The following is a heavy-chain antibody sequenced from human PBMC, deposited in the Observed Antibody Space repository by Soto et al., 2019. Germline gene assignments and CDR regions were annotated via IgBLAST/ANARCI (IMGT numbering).Heavy chain of an antibody. Sequence: EVQLVESGGGLVQPGGSLRLSCAASGFTVSSNYMSWVRQAPEKGLEWVSVIFSGGSTYYADSVKGRFTISRDNSTNTLYLQMHSLRSEDTAVYYCARDRYPLDYWGQGTLFTVSS. V-gene: IGHV3-66*01. CDR2: IFSGGST. D-gene: IGHD1-1*01. CDR3: ARDRYPLDY. J-gene: IGHJ4*02. CDR1: GFTVSSNY.